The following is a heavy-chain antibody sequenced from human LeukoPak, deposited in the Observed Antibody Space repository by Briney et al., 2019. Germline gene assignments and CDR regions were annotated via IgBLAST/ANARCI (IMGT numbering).Heavy chain of an antibody. CDR3: ARRGLTERNYFDY. D-gene: IGHD1-1*01. J-gene: IGHJ4*02. V-gene: IGHV5-51*01. Sequence: GESPKISCSGSGNRLTSYWIGWVRQRPGKGLELMGIIYPGDSDTRYSPSFQGQVTISADKSISTAYLQWSGLKASDTAMYYCARRGLTERNYFDYWGQGTLVTVAS. CDR1: GNRLTSYW. CDR2: IYPGDSDT.